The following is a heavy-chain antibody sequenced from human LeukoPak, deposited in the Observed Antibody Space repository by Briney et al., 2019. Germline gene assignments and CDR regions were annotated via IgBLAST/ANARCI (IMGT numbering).Heavy chain of an antibody. V-gene: IGHV4-59*08. Sequence: ASETLSLTCTVSGGSISSYYWSWIRQPPGKGLEWIGYIYYSGSTNYNPSLKSRVTISVDTSKNQFSLKLSSVTAADTAVYYCARLELGTEDAFGIWGQGTMVTVSS. J-gene: IGHJ3*02. CDR1: GGSISSYY. D-gene: IGHD7-27*01. CDR3: ARLELGTEDAFGI. CDR2: IYYSGST.